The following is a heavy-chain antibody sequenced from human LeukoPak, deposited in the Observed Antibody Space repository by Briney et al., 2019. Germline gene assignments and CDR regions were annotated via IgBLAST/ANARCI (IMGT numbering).Heavy chain of an antibody. J-gene: IGHJ4*02. CDR3: AREESGGYFDY. CDR1: GYTFTGYY. V-gene: IGHV1-2*02. D-gene: IGHD2-8*02. Sequence: ASVKVSCKSSGYTFTGYYMHWVRQAPGQGLEWMGWINPDSGGTNFAQKLQGRVTMTRDTSTTTVYMELSSLRSEDTAVYYCAREESGGYFDYWGQGTLVTVSS. CDR2: INPDSGGT.